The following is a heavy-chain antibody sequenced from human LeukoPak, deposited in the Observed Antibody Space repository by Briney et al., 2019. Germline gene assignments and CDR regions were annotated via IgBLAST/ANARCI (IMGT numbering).Heavy chain of an antibody. J-gene: IGHJ4*02. CDR3: AKPTGRGSGTTGYFDY. CDR1: GFTFSSYG. CDR2: IRYDGSNK. Sequence: GGSLRLSCAASGFTFSSYGMHWVRQAPGKGLEWVAFIRYDGSNKYYADSVKGRFTISRDNSKNTLYLQMNSLRAEDTAVYYCAKPTGRGSGTTGYFDYWGQGTLVTVSS. V-gene: IGHV3-30*02. D-gene: IGHD3-10*01.